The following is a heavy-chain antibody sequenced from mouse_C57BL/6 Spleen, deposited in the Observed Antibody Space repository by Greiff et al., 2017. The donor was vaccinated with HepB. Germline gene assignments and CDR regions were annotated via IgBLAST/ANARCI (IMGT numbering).Heavy chain of an antibody. CDR1: GFSLTSYG. CDR2: IWSGGST. J-gene: IGHJ3*01. D-gene: IGHD2-2*01. Sequence: VKLMESGPGLVQPSQSLSITCTVSGFSLTSYGVHWVRQSPGKGLEWLGVIWSGGSTDYNAAFISRLSISKDNSKSQVFFKMNSLQADDTAIYYCARKNGYDAFAYWGQGTLVTVSA. CDR3: ARKNGYDAFAY. V-gene: IGHV2-2*01.